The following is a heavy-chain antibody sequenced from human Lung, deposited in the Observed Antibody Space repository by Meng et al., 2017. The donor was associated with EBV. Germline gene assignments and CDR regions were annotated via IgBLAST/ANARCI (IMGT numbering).Heavy chain of an antibody. CDR3: AREDSSGYSYYFDY. D-gene: IGHD3-22*01. Sequence: QVQLVQSGVEVKKPGASVKVPCKASGYSFTHHGITWVRQAPGQGLEWMGWISGYNGNTHYTQKLQGRVTITADKSTSTAYMELSSLRSEDTAVYYCAREDSSGYSYYFDYWGQGTLVTVSS. CDR2: ISGYNGNT. V-gene: IGHV1-18*04. CDR1: GYSFTHHG. J-gene: IGHJ4*02.